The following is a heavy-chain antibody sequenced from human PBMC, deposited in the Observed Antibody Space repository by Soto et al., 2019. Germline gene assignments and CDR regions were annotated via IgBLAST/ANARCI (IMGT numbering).Heavy chain of an antibody. D-gene: IGHD2-2*01. Sequence: GGSLRLSCAASGFTFSSYAMGWVRQAPGKGLEWVSGISGSGDSTHYADSVKGRFTISRDNSKNTLDLQMNSLRVEDTAVYYCAKDYPPVVAASTTNSNFWGQGALVTVSS. V-gene: IGHV3-23*01. CDR1: GFTFSSYA. J-gene: IGHJ4*02. CDR3: AKDYPPVVAASTTNSNF. CDR2: ISGSGDST.